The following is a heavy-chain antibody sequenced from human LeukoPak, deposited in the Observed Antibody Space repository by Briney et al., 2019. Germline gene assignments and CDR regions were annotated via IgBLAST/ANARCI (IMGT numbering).Heavy chain of an antibody. V-gene: IGHV3-20*04. D-gene: IGHD6-19*01. Sequence: PGGSLRLSCAASGFAFDDYGLSWFRQAPGKGLEWVSGINSNGGSTGYADSVKGRFTISSDNAKNSLYLQMNSLRADDTALYYCARRGGWYSRANWFDPWGQGTLVTVSS. J-gene: IGHJ5*02. CDR2: INSNGGST. CDR1: GFAFDDYG. CDR3: ARRGGWYSRANWFDP.